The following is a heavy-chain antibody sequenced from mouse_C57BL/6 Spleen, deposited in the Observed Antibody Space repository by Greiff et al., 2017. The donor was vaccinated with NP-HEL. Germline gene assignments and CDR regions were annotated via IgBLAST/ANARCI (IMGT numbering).Heavy chain of an antibody. CDR3: AKERSYGDYYAMDY. V-gene: IGHV5-4*01. D-gene: IGHD1-1*02. CDR2: ISDGGSYT. Sequence: EVQRVESGGGLVKPGGSLKLSCAASGFTFSSYAMSWVRQTPEKRLEWVATISDGGSYTYYPDNVKGRFTISRDNAKNNLYLQMSHLKSEDTAMYYCAKERSYGDYYAMDYWGQGTSVTVSS. CDR1: GFTFSSYA. J-gene: IGHJ4*01.